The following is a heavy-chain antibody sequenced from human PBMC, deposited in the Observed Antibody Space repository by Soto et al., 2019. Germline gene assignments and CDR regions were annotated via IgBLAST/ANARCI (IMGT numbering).Heavy chain of an antibody. V-gene: IGHV3-30*03. CDR2: ISYDGSNK. Sequence: GGSLRLSCAASGFTFSSYGMHWVRQAPGKGLEWVAVISYDGSNKYYADSVKGRFTISRDNSKNTLYLQMNSLRAEDTAVYYCARHQSQRRYSYGDGGDWFDPWGQGTLVTVSS. CDR1: GFTFSSYG. J-gene: IGHJ5*02. D-gene: IGHD5-18*01. CDR3: ARHQSQRRYSYGDGGDWFDP.